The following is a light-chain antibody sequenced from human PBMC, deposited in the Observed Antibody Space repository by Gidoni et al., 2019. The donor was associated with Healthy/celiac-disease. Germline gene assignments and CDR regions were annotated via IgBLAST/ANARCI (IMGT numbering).Light chain of an antibody. J-gene: IGKJ1*01. V-gene: IGKV3-20*01. Sequence: EIVLTQSPGTLSLSPGERATLSCRASQSVSNTYLAWYQQKPGQAPRLLIYGASSRATGIPDRFSGSGSGTDFTLTISRLEPEDFAVYYCQQYDDSVTWTFXQXTKVEI. CDR3: QQYDDSVTWT. CDR1: QSVSNTY. CDR2: GAS.